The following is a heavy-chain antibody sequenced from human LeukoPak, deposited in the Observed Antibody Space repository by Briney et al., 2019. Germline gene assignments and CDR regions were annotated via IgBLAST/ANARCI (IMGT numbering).Heavy chain of an antibody. CDR2: ISSTGSYI. Sequence: GGSLRLSCAASGFNLNSYMLNWVRQAPGKGLEWVSSISSTGSYIYHADSVKGRFTISRDNPGNVVYLQMDSLRAEDTAVYYCSRVAQSGPTGWFDPWGQGTLVTVSS. CDR3: SRVAQSGPTGWFDP. V-gene: IGHV3-21*01. D-gene: IGHD1-1*01. CDR1: GFNLNSYM. J-gene: IGHJ5*02.